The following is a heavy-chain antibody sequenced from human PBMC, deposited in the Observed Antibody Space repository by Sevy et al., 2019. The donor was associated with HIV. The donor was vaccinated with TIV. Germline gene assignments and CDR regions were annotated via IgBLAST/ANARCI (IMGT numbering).Heavy chain of an antibody. CDR1: GFTFSSYG. V-gene: IGHV3-33*01. CDR3: ARAPRSYSSSSDYYYYYGMDV. J-gene: IGHJ6*02. Sequence: GGSLRLSCAASGFTFSSYGMHWVRQAPGKGLEWVAVIWYDGSNKYYADSVKGRFTISRDNSKNTLYLQMNSLRAEDTAGYYCARAPRSYSSSSDYYYYYGMDVWGQGTTVTVSS. CDR2: IWYDGSNK. D-gene: IGHD6-6*01.